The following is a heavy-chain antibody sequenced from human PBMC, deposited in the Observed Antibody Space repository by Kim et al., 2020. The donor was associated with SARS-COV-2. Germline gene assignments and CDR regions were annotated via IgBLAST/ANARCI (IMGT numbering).Heavy chain of an antibody. CDR2: ISDSGVRT. CDR3: EASDY. J-gene: IGHJ4*02. V-gene: IGHV3-23*01. Sequence: ISDSGVRTHYADSVKGRFTISRDNSKSTLFLQMNSLRVEDTAVYYCEASDYWGQGSLVTVSS.